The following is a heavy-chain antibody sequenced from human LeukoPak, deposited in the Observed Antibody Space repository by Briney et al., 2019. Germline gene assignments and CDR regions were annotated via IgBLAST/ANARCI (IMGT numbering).Heavy chain of an antibody. Sequence: SETLSLTCAVYGGSFRGYYWSWIRQPPGKGLEWIGEINHSGSTNYNPSLKSRVTISVDTSKNQFSLKLSSVTAADTAVYYCARVYDSSGYYYGYWGQGTLVTVSS. D-gene: IGHD3-22*01. CDR1: GGSFRGYY. CDR2: INHSGST. J-gene: IGHJ4*02. V-gene: IGHV4-34*01. CDR3: ARVYDSSGYYYGY.